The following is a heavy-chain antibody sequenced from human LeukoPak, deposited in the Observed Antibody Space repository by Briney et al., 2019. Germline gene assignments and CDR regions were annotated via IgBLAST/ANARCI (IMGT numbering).Heavy chain of an antibody. J-gene: IGHJ4*02. V-gene: IGHV1-18*01. CDR3: ARDTALAVTLDY. CDR1: GYTFTSYG. CDR2: ISAYNGNT. D-gene: IGHD4-17*01. Sequence: ASVKVSCKASGYTFTSYGLSWVRQAPGQGLEWMGWISAYNGNTNYAQKLQGRVTMTTDTSTSTAYMGLRSLRSDDTAVYYCARDTALAVTLDYWGQGTLVTVSS.